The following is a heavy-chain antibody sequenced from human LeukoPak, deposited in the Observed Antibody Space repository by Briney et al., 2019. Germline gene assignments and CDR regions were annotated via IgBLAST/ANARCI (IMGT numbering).Heavy chain of an antibody. Sequence: PSETLSLTCAVHGGSFSGYRWNWIRQSPGKGLEWIGEINDRGHTNYNPSLESRITISVDTSKKQFSLNLSSVTAADTAVYYCARGKVVVAATPKKYYYYYYMDVWGKGTTVTVSS. J-gene: IGHJ6*03. CDR1: GGSFSGYR. CDR2: INDRGHT. D-gene: IGHD2-15*01. V-gene: IGHV4-34*01. CDR3: ARGKVVVAATPKKYYYYYYMDV.